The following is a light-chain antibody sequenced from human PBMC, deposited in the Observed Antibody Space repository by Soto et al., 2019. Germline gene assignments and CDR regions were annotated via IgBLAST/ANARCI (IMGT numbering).Light chain of an antibody. Sequence: EIVLTQGSGTLSFFPGERATVSCRASQRVSSSSLAWYQQTPGQAPRRLIYKATSRATGIPDRFSGSGSGTDFTLTISRLEPEDFAVDYCQQYRTFGQGTKVDIK. V-gene: IGKV3-20*01. CDR2: KAT. CDR1: QRVSSSS. J-gene: IGKJ1*01. CDR3: QQYRT.